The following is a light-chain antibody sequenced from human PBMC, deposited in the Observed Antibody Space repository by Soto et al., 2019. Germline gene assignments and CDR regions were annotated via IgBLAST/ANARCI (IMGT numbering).Light chain of an antibody. V-gene: IGKV3-15*01. CDR2: DTS. CDR1: YTVGTN. Sequence: APSVATEERATLSCWASYTVGTNLAWYQHKPGQTARLLIYDTSAMETGVPARFSGSRAGPEFTLTIYSLQSEDFQIYDSPSYDDWRVTFGGGTKVDIK. J-gene: IGKJ4*02. CDR3: PSYDDWRVT.